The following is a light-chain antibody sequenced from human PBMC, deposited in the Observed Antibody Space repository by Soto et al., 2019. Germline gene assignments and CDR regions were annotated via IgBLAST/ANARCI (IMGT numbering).Light chain of an antibody. CDR1: QNINTY. Sequence: EIVLTQSPATLSLSLGERATLSCRASQNINTYLVWYQQKPGQAPRLLIYDASKRAIGIPDRFSGSGSGTDFTLPISSLAPEDFALYYCQQRYSWPRAFGGGTKVEIK. J-gene: IGKJ4*01. CDR3: QQRYSWPRA. CDR2: DAS. V-gene: IGKV3-11*01.